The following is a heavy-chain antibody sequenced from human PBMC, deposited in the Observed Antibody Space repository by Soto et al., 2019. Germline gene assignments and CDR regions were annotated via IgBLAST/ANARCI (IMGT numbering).Heavy chain of an antibody. CDR1: GYTFTSYG. CDR2: ISAYNGNT. Sequence: GASVKVSCTASGYTFTSYGISWVRQAPGQGLEWMGWISAYNGNTNYAQKFQGRVTMTRDTSTSTVYMELSSLRSEDTAVYYCARADSGSYWYYYGMDVWGQGTTVTVSS. D-gene: IGHD1-26*01. J-gene: IGHJ6*02. CDR3: ARADSGSYWYYYGMDV. V-gene: IGHV1-18*01.